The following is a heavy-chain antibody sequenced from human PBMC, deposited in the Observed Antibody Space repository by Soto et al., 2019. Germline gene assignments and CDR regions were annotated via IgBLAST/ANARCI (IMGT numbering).Heavy chain of an antibody. V-gene: IGHV4-39*01. CDR3: ARAPGAGYFDSTYYFDY. CDR2: IYYSGST. D-gene: IGHD3-9*01. Sequence: SETLSLTCTVSGGSISSSSYFWGWIRQPPGKRLEWIGSIYYSGSTYSNPYIKSRVPVPVDPSKNKFSLKLSSVTAADTAVYYCARAPGAGYFDSTYYFDYWGQGTLVTVSS. CDR1: GGSISSSSYF. J-gene: IGHJ4*02.